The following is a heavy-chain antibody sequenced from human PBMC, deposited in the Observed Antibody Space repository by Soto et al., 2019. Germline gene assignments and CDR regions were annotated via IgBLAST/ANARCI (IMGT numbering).Heavy chain of an antibody. CDR3: ASTVDCSSTSCYGLEYYCDY. CDR2: IYYSGST. V-gene: IGHV4-59*08. J-gene: IGHJ4*02. CDR1: GGSISSYY. D-gene: IGHD2-2*01. Sequence: QVQLQESGPGLVKPSETLSLTCTVSGGSISSYYWSWIRQPPGKGLEWIGYIYYSGSTNYNPSLKSRVTISVDTSKHQFSLKLSSVTAADTAVYYCASTVDCSSTSCYGLEYYCDYWGQGTLVTVSS.